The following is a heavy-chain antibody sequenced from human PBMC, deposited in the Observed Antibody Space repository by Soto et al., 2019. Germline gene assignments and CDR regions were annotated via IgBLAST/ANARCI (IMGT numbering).Heavy chain of an antibody. CDR1: GGSISSYY. CDR2: IYYSGST. D-gene: IGHD4-17*01. J-gene: IGHJ3*02. V-gene: IGHV4-59*08. CDR3: ARHVYGDSRAFDS. Sequence: SETLSLTCTVSGGSISSYYWSWIRQPPGKGLEWIGYIYYSGSTNYNPSLKSRVTISVDTSKNQFSLKLSSVTAADTAVYYCARHVYGDSRAFDSWGQGTMVTVSS.